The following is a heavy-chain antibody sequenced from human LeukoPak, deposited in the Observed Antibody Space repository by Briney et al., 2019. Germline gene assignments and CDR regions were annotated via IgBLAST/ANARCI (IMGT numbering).Heavy chain of an antibody. V-gene: IGHV3-23*01. CDR3: AKDPVGGNWFDP. J-gene: IGHJ5*02. CDR2: MSGSGGGT. CDR1: GFTFSSYA. Sequence: GGSLRLSCAPSGFTFSSYAMSWVRHAPGKGLECVSAMSGSGGGTYYADSVKGRFTISRENSKITLYLQMNSLRAEDTAEYYCAKDPVGGNWFDPWGQGTLATVSS.